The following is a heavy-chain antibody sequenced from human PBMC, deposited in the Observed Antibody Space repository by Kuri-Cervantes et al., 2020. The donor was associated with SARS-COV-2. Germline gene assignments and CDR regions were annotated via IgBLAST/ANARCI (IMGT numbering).Heavy chain of an antibody. Sequence: GESLKIXCAAXXXXXSSYGKXXVRQAPGKGLVWVEFIRYXGSNKXYADSVKXGFXMSRDNSXNTLYLXMNSLRAXDTAVYYCXKCGTIGKDXXXVPAALTXXXYYYMDVWGKGTTVTVSS. V-gene: IGHV3-30*02. CDR2: IRYXGSNK. CDR3: XKCGTIGKDXXXVPAALTXXXYYYMDV. CDR1: XXXXSSYG. D-gene: IGHD2-2*01. J-gene: IGHJ6*03.